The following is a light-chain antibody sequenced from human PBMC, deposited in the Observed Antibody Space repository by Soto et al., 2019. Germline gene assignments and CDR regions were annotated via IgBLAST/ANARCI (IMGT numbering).Light chain of an antibody. J-gene: IGKJ1*01. CDR2: DAS. CDR3: QQYDSSRT. Sequence: EIVLTQSPGTLSLSPGDRATVSCRASQTVRNTYLAWYQQKPGQAPRLLIYDASSRATGIPDRFSGGGSGTDFTLTISRLEPEDFAVYFCQQYDSSRTFGQGTKVDIK. V-gene: IGKV3-20*01. CDR1: QTVRNTY.